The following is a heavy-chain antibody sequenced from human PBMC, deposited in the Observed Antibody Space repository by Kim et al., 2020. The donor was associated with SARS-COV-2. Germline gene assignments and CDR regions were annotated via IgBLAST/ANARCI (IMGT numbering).Heavy chain of an antibody. Sequence: SVKGRFTISRDNYKNTLYLQMNSLRAEDTAVYYCAKGRRVVVVAATPFDYWGQGTLVTVSS. V-gene: IGHV3-30*02. J-gene: IGHJ4*02. CDR3: AKGRRVVVVAATPFDY. D-gene: IGHD2-15*01.